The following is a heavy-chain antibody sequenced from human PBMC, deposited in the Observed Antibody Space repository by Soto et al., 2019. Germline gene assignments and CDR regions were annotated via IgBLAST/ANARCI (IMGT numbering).Heavy chain of an antibody. CDR3: ARQRTYFDSPSY. CDR1: GNSFTNSW. Sequence: EVQLVQSGAEVKKPGESLKISCKGSGNSFTNSWIGWVRQMPGKGLEWMGIINPGDSNIRYSPSFQGQVTISANKSTNTAYLQWSSLKASDTAMYYCARQRTYFDSPSYWGQGALVTVSA. J-gene: IGHJ4*02. V-gene: IGHV5-51*01. D-gene: IGHD3-22*01. CDR2: INPGDSNI.